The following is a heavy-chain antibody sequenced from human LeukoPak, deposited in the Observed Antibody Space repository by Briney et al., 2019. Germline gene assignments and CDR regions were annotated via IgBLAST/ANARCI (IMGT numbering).Heavy chain of an antibody. CDR2: IYYSGST. CDR3: ARGNLNYYDSSGYHWYFDL. D-gene: IGHD3-22*01. V-gene: IGHV4-59*01. J-gene: IGHJ2*01. Sequence: SETLSLTCTVSGGSISSYYWSWIRQPPGKGLEWMGYIYYSGSTNYNPSLKSRVTISVDTSKNQFSLKLSSVTAADTAVYYCARGNLNYYDSSGYHWYFDLWGRGTLVTVSS. CDR1: GGSISSYY.